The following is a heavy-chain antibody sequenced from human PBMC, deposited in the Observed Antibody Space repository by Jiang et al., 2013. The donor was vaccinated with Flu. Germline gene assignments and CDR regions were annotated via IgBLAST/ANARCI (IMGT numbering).Heavy chain of an antibody. V-gene: IGHV3-30*02. D-gene: IGHD3-3*01. CDR3: ATLRGSSYDTYLADY. CDR2: IRFDGSDN. CDR1: GFSFSYYA. J-gene: IGHJ4*02. Sequence: VQLLESGGGVVLPGGSLRLSCAASGFSFSYYAMHWVRQAPGKGLEWVANIRFDGSDNYYSDSVKGRFTISRDNSKNTLFLQMNSPRLDDTAVYYCATLRGSSYDTYLADYWGQGTLVTVSS.